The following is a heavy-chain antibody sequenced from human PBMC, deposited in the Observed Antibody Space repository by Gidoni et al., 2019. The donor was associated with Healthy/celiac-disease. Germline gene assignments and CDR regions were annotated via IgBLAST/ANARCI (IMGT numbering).Heavy chain of an antibody. CDR3: ARHRGPTLSGGAYYFDY. CDR2: ISVDGNNK. J-gene: IGHJ4*02. D-gene: IGHD1-26*01. V-gene: IGHV3-30*04. CDR1: GFTFSSYA. Sequence: QVQLVQSGGGVVQPGRSLRLSCAASGFTFSSYAMHWVRQAPGKGLEWVAVISVDGNNKYYADSVKGRFTISRDNSKNTLYLQMDSLSAEDTAAYYCARHRGPTLSGGAYYFDYWGQGTLVTVSS.